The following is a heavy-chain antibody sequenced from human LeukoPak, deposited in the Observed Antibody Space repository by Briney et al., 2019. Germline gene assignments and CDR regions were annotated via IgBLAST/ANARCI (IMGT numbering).Heavy chain of an antibody. J-gene: IGHJ6*03. CDR2: IYHSGST. D-gene: IGHD2-15*01. V-gene: IGHV4-38-2*02. Sequence: PSETLSLTCTVSGYSISSGYYWGWIRQPPGKGLEWIGSIYHSGSTYYNPSLKSRVTISVDTSKNQFSLKLSSVTAADTAVYYCARVAPRGCSGGSCYLGLYYYYYYMDVWGKGTTVTISS. CDR1: GYSISSGYY. CDR3: ARVAPRGCSGGSCYLGLYYYYYYMDV.